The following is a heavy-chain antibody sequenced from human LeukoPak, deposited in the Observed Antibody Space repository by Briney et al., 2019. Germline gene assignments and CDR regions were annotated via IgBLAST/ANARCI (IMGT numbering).Heavy chain of an antibody. CDR2: ITNIGGYT. V-gene: IGHV3-21*01. CDR1: GFTFSRYS. D-gene: IGHD2/OR15-2a*01. CDR3: ARDVKKDYYYMDV. J-gene: IGHJ6*03. Sequence: KSGGSLRLSCEASGFTFSRYSMNWVRQAPGRGLEWVSSITNIGGYTNDADSVRGRFTISRDNDKNSLYLQMNGLRVEDTAVYYCARDVKKDYYYMDVWGKGTTVSVSS.